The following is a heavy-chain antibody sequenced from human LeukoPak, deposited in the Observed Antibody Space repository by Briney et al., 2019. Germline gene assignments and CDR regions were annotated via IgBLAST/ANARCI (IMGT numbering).Heavy chain of an antibody. D-gene: IGHD3-22*01. V-gene: IGHV1-69*06. J-gene: IGHJ1*01. CDR1: GGTFSSYA. CDR2: IIPIFGTA. Sequence: ASVKVSCKASGGTFSSYAISWVRQAPGQGLEWMGRIIPIFGTANYAQKFQGRVTITADKSTSTAYMELSSLRSEDTAVYYCASPQYYYDSSGYYYVEYFQHWGQGTLVTVPS. CDR3: ASPQYYYDSSGYYYVEYFQH.